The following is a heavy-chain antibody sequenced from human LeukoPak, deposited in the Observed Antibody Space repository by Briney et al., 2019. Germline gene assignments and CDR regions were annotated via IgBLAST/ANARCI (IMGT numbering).Heavy chain of an antibody. CDR1: GYSFTSYW. J-gene: IGHJ4*02. CDR2: IYPGDSDT. V-gene: IGHV5-51*01. CDR3: ARLASSYSRNFDY. Sequence: PGESLKISCKGSGYSFTSYWIAWVRQMPGKGLEWMGIIYPGDSDTRYSPSFQGQVTISADKSISTAYLQWSNLKAPDTAMYYCARLASSYSRNFDYWGQGTLVTVSS. D-gene: IGHD1-26*01.